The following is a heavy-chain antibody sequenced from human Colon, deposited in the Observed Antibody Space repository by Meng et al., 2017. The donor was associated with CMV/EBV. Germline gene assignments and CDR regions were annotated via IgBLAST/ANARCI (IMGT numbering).Heavy chain of an antibody. D-gene: IGHD6-6*01. J-gene: IGHJ4*02. CDR2: ISYDGSNI. CDR3: AKDSGEGSSSPLDY. Sequence: GESLKISCAASRFTFRRYAMHWVRQAPGKGLEWVALISYDGSNILYAGSVDGRFTISRDNSKNTLYLQMNSLRAEDTAVYYCAKDSGEGSSSPLDYWGQGTLVTVSS. CDR1: RFTFRRYA. V-gene: IGHV3-30*04.